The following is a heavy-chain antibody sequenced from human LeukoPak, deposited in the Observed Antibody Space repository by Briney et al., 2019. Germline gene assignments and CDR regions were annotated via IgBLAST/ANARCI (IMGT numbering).Heavy chain of an antibody. CDR2: INPNSGGP. J-gene: IGHJ5*02. V-gene: IGHV1-2*02. D-gene: IGHD3-3*01. CDR3: ARAEGGTIFGVVIS. Sequence: ASVKVSCKASGYTFTGYYMHWVRQAPGQGLEWMGWINPNSGGPNYAQKFQGRVTMTRDTSISTAYMELSRLRSDDTAVYYCARAEGGTIFGVVISWGQGTLVTVSS. CDR1: GYTFTGYY.